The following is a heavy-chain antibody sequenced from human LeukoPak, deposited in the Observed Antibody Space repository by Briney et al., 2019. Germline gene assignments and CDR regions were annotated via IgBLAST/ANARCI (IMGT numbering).Heavy chain of an antibody. CDR1: GYTFTGYY. J-gene: IGHJ3*02. D-gene: IGHD3-3*01. Sequence: ASVKVSCKASGYTFTGYYMHWVRQAPGQGLEWMGWIHTKSGGTGYEQSFQGRVIMTSDTSISTAYMEVRRLTSDDTAVYYCARGTILEPFDIWGQGTMVTVSS. CDR3: ARGTILEPFDI. V-gene: IGHV1-2*02. CDR2: IHTKSGGT.